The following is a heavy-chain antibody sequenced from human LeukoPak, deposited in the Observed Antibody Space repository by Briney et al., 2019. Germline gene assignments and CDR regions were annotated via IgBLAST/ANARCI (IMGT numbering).Heavy chain of an antibody. CDR3: TRDLMDYDVSTGLHHYYMDV. J-gene: IGHJ6*02. CDR1: GFTFSSYW. Sequence: GGSLRLSCVASGFTFSSYWMHWVRQDPRKGLVWVSRINGDGRNINHAASVRGRFTIARDNAKNTLFLQMNTLRVEDTAVYYCTRDLMDYDVSTGLHHYYMDVWGQGTTVTVSS. D-gene: IGHD3-9*01. V-gene: IGHV3-74*01. CDR2: INGDGRNI.